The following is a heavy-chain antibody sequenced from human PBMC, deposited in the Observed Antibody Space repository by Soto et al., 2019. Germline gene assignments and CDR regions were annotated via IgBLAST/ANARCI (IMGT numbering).Heavy chain of an antibody. J-gene: IGHJ3*02. CDR3: ARSYYYDSSGYPPLFEI. V-gene: IGHV4-59*12. D-gene: IGHD3-22*01. CDR1: GGSISSYY. Sequence: PSETLSLTCTVSGGSISSYYWSWIRQPPGKGLEWIGYIYYSGSTYYNPSLKSRVTISVDTSKNQFSLKLSSVTAADTAVYYCARSYYYDSSGYPPLFEIWGQGTMVTVSS. CDR2: IYYSGST.